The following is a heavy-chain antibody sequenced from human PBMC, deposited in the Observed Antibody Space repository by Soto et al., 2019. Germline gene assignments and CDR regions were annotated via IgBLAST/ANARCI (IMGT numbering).Heavy chain of an antibody. CDR1: GGSISSSNW. J-gene: IGHJ3*02. Sequence: SETLSLTCAVPGGSISSSNWWSWVRQPPGKGLEWIGGIYHSGSTNYNPSLKSRVTISVDKSKNQFSLKLSSVTAADTAVYYCARARMIVVVHDAFDIWGQGTMVTVSS. V-gene: IGHV4-4*02. CDR3: ARARMIVVVHDAFDI. D-gene: IGHD3-22*01. CDR2: IYHSGST.